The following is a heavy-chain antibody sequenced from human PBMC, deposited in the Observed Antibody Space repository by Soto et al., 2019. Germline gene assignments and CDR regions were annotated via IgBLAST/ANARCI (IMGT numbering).Heavy chain of an antibody. V-gene: IGHV4-59*01. CDR3: AQTTVTDDY. CDR1: GGSISSYY. D-gene: IGHD4-17*01. CDR2: IYYSGST. Sequence: QVQLQESGPGLVKPSETLSLTCTVSGGSISSYYWSWIRQPPGKGLEWIGYIYYSGSTNYNPSLKSRVTISVDTSKNQFSLKLSSVTAADTAVYYCAQTTVTDDYWRQGTLVTVSS. J-gene: IGHJ4*02.